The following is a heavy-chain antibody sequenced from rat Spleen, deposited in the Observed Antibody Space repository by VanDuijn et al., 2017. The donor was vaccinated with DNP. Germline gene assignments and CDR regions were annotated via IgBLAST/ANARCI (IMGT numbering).Heavy chain of an antibody. CDR2: IDPEYGTT. V-gene: IGHV1-13*01. CDR1: GYTFTDYI. D-gene: IGHD4-1*01. CDR3: ALTGY. Sequence: EVQLQQSGPEVGRPGSSVKISCKASGYTFTDYIMNWVKQSPGQGLEWIGWIDPEYGTTVYAEKFKKKATLTADTSSSTAYIQLSSLTSEDTATYFCALTGYWGQGVMVTVSS. J-gene: IGHJ2*01.